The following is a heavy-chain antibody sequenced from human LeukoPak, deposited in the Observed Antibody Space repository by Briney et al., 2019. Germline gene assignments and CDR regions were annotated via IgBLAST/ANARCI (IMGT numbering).Heavy chain of an antibody. J-gene: IGHJ4*02. V-gene: IGHV3-23*01. D-gene: IGHD6-19*01. CDR3: ANNGGVAVAGSFDN. CDR1: GFTFDSYA. CDR2: VSASGAGT. Sequence: GGSLRLSCAASGFTFDSYAMTWVRQAPGRGLEWVSTVSASGAGTYFADSVKGRFTISRDNSKNTLYLQMNYLRAEDTAVYYCANNGGVAVAGSFDNWGQGTLVTVAS.